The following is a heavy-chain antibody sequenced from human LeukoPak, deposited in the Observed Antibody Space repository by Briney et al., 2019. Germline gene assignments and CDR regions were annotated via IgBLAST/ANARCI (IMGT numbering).Heavy chain of an antibody. J-gene: IGHJ3*02. CDR3: AKVDGRLGLLDAFDI. CDR2: ISWNSDSI. D-gene: IGHD3/OR15-3a*01. V-gene: IGHV3-9*01. CDR1: GFTFDDYA. Sequence: GRSLRLSCAASGFTFDDYAMHWVRQAPGKGLEWVSGISWNSDSIGYADSVKGRFTISRDNAKNSLYLQMNSLRAEDTALYYCAKVDGRLGLLDAFDIWGQGTMVTVSS.